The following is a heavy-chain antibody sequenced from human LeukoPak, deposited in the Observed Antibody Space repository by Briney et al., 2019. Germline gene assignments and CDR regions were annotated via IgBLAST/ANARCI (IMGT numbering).Heavy chain of an antibody. Sequence: PGGSLRLSCAASGFTFSSYWMSWVRQAPGKGLEWVANIKQDGNEKYYVDSVKGRFTISRDNAKNSLYLQMNSLRAEDTAVYYCARVGYYYGIEYFQHWGQGTLVTVSS. D-gene: IGHD3-22*01. CDR2: IKQDGNEK. J-gene: IGHJ1*01. CDR1: GFTFSSYW. V-gene: IGHV3-7*01. CDR3: ARVGYYYGIEYFQH.